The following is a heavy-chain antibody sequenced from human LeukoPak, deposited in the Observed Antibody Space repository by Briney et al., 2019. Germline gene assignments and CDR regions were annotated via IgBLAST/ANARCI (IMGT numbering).Heavy chain of an antibody. Sequence: SSETLSLTCAVYGGSFSGYYWSWIRQPPGKGLEWIGEINHSGSTNYNPSLKSRVTISVDTSKNQFSLKLSSVTAADTAVYYCARGHGQMAAGKYYFDYWGQGTLVTVSS. V-gene: IGHV4-34*01. J-gene: IGHJ4*02. CDR2: INHSGST. D-gene: IGHD5-24*01. CDR1: GGSFSGYY. CDR3: ARGHGQMAAGKYYFDY.